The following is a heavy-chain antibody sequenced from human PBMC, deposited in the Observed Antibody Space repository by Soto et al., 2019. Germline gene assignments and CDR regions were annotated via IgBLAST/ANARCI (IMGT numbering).Heavy chain of an antibody. V-gene: IGHV4-34*12. Sequence: ETLSLTCAVSGGSFNANYWSWIRQPPGKGLEWIGEIFHSGSTNYNPSLKSRVTISVDTSKNQFSLKLSSVTAADTAIYYCASARWDYWGQGTQVTVSS. CDR1: GGSFNANY. CDR2: IFHSGST. J-gene: IGHJ4*02. CDR3: ASARWDY.